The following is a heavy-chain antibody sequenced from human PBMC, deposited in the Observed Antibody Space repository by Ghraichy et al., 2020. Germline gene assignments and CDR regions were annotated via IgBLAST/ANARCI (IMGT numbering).Heavy chain of an antibody. J-gene: IGHJ4*02. CDR2: IYYSGST. D-gene: IGHD2-15*01. V-gene: IGHV4-39*01. CDR1: GGSISSSSYY. Sequence: SETLSLTCTVSGGSISSSSYYWGWIRQPPGKGLEWIGSIYYSGSTYYNPSLKSRVTISVDTSKNQFSLKLSSVTAADTAVYYCARLVCSGGSCYSGYPYYFDYWGQGTLVTVSS. CDR3: ARLVCSGGSCYSGYPYYFDY.